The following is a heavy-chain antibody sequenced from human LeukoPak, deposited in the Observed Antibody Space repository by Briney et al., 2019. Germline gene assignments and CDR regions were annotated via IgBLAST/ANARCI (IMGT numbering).Heavy chain of an antibody. Sequence: SETLSLTCTVSGGSISSSSYYWGWIRQPPGKGLEWIGSIYYSGSTYYNPSLKSRVTISVDTSKNQFSLKLSSVTAADTAVYYCAKKSVPNTPPTFDYWGQGALVTVSS. CDR2: IYYSGST. V-gene: IGHV4-39*07. CDR3: AKKSVPNTPPTFDY. D-gene: IGHD2-2*02. J-gene: IGHJ4*02. CDR1: GGSISSSSYY.